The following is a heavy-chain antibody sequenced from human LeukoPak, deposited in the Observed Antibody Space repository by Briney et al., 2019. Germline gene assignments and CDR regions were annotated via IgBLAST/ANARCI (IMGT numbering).Heavy chain of an antibody. CDR3: AKAEGGYSYGHAFDI. CDR2: ISWNSGSI. CDR1: GFTFDDYA. V-gene: IGHV3-9*03. J-gene: IGHJ3*02. D-gene: IGHD5-18*01. Sequence: VRSLRLSCAASGFTFDDYAMHWVRQAPGKGLEWVSGISWNSGSIGYADSVKGRFTISRDNAKNSLYLQMNSLSAEDLALYYCAKAEGGYSYGHAFDIWGQGTMVTVSS.